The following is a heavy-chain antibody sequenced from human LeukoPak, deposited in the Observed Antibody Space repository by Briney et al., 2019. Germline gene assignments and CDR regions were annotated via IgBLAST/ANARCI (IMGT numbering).Heavy chain of an antibody. J-gene: IGHJ4*02. CDR1: ELTVSNNY. V-gene: IGHV3-66*02. CDR3: ARLTAGPIIIPFGGPQFFDF. CDR2: IYRGGST. Sequence: PGRSLSLSCAASELTVSNNYMSWARQAPAKGLELVSIIYRGGSTYYADSVKGRFTMSRDNFKNTLYLQMNNLRAEDRAMYYCARLTAGPIIIPFGGPQFFDFWGQGALVTVSS. D-gene: IGHD3-16*01.